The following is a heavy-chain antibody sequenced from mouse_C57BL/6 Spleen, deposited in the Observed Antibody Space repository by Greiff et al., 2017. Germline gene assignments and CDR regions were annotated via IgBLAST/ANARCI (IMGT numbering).Heavy chain of an antibody. CDR1: GFSFTSYG. CDR3: ARRDGQGYFDV. Sequence: VQLQQSGPGLVQPSQSLSITCTVSGFSFTSYGVHWVRQSPGKGLEWLGVIWSGGSTDYNAAFISRLSTSKDNSKSQVFFKMNSLQADDTAIYYCARRDGQGYFDVWGTGTTVTVSS. J-gene: IGHJ1*03. D-gene: IGHD1-1*01. CDR2: IWSGGST. V-gene: IGHV2-2*01.